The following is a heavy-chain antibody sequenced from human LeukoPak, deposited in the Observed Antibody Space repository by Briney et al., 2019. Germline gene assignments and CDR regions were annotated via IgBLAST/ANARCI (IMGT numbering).Heavy chain of an antibody. CDR1: GFTFSSYR. Sequence: PGGSLRLSCAASGFTFSSYRMYWVRQAPGKGLEWVAIISYDASKEYYADSVKGRFTISRDNSKNTLYLQMNSLRAEDTAVYYCARGGGDYPLDYWGQGTLVTVSS. D-gene: IGHD3-16*01. CDR3: ARGGGDYPLDY. J-gene: IGHJ4*02. CDR2: ISYDASKE. V-gene: IGHV3-33*01.